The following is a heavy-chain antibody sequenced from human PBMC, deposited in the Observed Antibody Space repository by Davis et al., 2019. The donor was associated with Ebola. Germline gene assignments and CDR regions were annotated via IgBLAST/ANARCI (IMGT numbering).Heavy chain of an antibody. CDR2: INPNSGGT. V-gene: IGHV1-2*02. J-gene: IGHJ6*02. CDR1: GYTFTSYY. CDR3: ARGGITMMVVPRDYYYGLDV. D-gene: IGHD3-22*01. Sequence: AASVKVSCKASGYTFTSYYMHWVRQAPGQGLEWMGIINPNSGGTNYAQKFQGRVTMTRDTSISTAYMELSRLRSDDTAVYFCARGGITMMVVPRDYYYGLDVWGQGTTVTVSS.